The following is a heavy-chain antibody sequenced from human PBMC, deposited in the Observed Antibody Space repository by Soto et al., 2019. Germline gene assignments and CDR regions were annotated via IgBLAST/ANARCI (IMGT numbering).Heavy chain of an antibody. J-gene: IGHJ6*04. CDR3: ARGWFGPDV. CDR1: GFTLSGRS. D-gene: IGHD3-10*01. Sequence: EVQLVESGGGLVQPGGSLRLSCAASGFTLSGRSMHWVRQAPGKGLVWVSGIDNAGTDSNYADSVKGRFTSSRDNAKNMLYLQMNSLRVDDKAVYYCARGWFGPDVWGKGTTVTVSS. V-gene: IGHV3-74*01. CDR2: IDNAGTDS.